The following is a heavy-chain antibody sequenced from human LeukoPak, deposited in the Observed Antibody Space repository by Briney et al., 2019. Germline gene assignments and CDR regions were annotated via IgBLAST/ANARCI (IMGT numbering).Heavy chain of an antibody. V-gene: IGHV3-30*02. J-gene: IGHJ4*02. D-gene: IGHD6-13*01. CDR2: IHYDGSDK. CDR3: AKILSPSAEADTGG. Sequence: PGGSLRLSCAASGFTFSSYGMHWVRQAPGKGLEWVAFIHYDGSDKYFADSVKGRFIISRDNSKNTLYLKMNSLRTEDTAIYYFAKILSPSAEADTGGWGQGTLVTVSS. CDR1: GFTFSSYG.